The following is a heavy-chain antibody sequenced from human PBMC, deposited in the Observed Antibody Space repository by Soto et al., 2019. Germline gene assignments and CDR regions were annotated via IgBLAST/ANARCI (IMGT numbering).Heavy chain of an antibody. CDR3: ARDYDFWRGYYDA. D-gene: IGHD3-3*01. Sequence: SETLSLTCAVYGGSFSGYYWSWIRQPPGKGLEWIGEINHIGSTNYNPSLKSRVTISVDTSKNQFSLKLSSVTAADTAVYYCARDYDFWRGYYDAWGQGTLVTVSS. CDR1: GGSFSGYY. CDR2: INHIGST. J-gene: IGHJ5*02. V-gene: IGHV4-34*01.